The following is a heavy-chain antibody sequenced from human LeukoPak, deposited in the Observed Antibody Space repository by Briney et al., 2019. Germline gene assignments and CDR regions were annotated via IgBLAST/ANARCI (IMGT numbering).Heavy chain of an antibody. CDR3: ARDVGGIVGATDFDY. CDR1: GGSISSSSYY. D-gene: IGHD1-26*01. Sequence: PSETLSLTCTVSGGSISSSSYYWGWIRQPPGKGLEWIGSIYYSGSTYYNPSLKSRVTISVDTSKNQFSLKLSSVTAADTAVYYCARDVGGIVGATDFDYWGQGTLVTVSS. J-gene: IGHJ4*02. V-gene: IGHV4-39*07. CDR2: IYYSGST.